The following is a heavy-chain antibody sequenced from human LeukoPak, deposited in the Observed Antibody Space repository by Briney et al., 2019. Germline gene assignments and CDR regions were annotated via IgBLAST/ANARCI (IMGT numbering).Heavy chain of an antibody. J-gene: IGHJ4*02. D-gene: IGHD3-16*01. CDR1: GGSISSSSYY. CDR2: IYNSGST. CDR3: ARSPGGAYFDY. V-gene: IGHV4-39*01. Sequence: SETLSLTCTVSGGSISSSSYYWGWIRQPPGKGMEWIGNIYNSGSTYYNPSLKSRVTISADRSKNQFSLKLSSATAADTAVYYCARSPGGAYFDYWGQGTLVSVHS.